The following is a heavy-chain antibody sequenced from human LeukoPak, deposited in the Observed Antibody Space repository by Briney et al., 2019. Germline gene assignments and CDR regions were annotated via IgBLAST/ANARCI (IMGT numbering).Heavy chain of an antibody. D-gene: IGHD3-22*01. CDR1: GFAFSTYT. CDR2: INSGGTTT. Sequence: GGSLRLSCAACGFAFSTYTMNWARQSPGKGLEWVASINSGGTTTHYADSVKGRFTISRDNAQNVLYLQMNGLRADDAAVYYCLRGDSRDFWGQGTLVTVSS. CDR3: LRGDSRDF. V-gene: IGHV3-21*06. J-gene: IGHJ4*02.